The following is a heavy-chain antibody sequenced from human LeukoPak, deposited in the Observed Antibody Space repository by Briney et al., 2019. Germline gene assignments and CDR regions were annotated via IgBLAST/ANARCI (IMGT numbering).Heavy chain of an antibody. V-gene: IGHV3-23*01. D-gene: IGHD4-17*01. J-gene: IGHJ4*02. Sequence: GGSLRLSCAASGFTFSSYAMIWVRQAPGKGLEWVSGISGSGDSTYYADSVKGRFTISRDNSKNTLYLQMNSLRAEDTAVYYCAKSTNDYALQYWGQGTLVTVSS. CDR2: ISGSGDST. CDR1: GFTFSSYA. CDR3: AKSTNDYALQY.